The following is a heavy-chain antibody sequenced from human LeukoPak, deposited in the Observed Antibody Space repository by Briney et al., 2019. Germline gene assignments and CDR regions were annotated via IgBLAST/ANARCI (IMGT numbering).Heavy chain of an antibody. D-gene: IGHD3-3*01. CDR2: IRYDGSNK. J-gene: IGHJ4*02. V-gene: IGHV3-30*02. CDR3: AKDRSAPENLYDFWSGYWGDYFDY. Sequence: GGSLRLSCAASGFTFSSYGMHWVRQAPGKGLEWVAFIRYDGSNKYYADSVKGRFTISRDNSKNTLYLQMNSLRAEDTAVYYCAKDRSAPENLYDFWSGYWGDYFDYWGQGTLVTVSS. CDR1: GFTFSSYG.